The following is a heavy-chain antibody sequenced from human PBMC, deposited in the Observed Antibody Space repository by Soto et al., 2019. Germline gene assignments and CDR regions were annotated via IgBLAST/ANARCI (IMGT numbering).Heavy chain of an antibody. D-gene: IGHD4-17*01. CDR1: GYTFTNYY. J-gene: IGHJ5*02. Sequence: GASVKVSCKASGYTFTNYYIHWVRQAPGQGLEWMGLINPSGGSTSYAQKFQGRVTMTRDTSTSTVYMELSSLRSEDTAVYYCARDLRGVDRYGDYQNWFDPWGQGTLVTVSA. CDR2: INPSGGST. V-gene: IGHV1-46*01. CDR3: ARDLRGVDRYGDYQNWFDP.